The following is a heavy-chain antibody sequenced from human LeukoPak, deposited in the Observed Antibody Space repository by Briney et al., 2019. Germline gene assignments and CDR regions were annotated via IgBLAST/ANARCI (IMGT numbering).Heavy chain of an antibody. D-gene: IGHD3-22*01. CDR3: ARDYYDSSGYLGIFDY. J-gene: IGHJ4*02. V-gene: IGHV3-21*01. Sequence: GGSLRLSCAASGFTFSSYSMNWVRQAPGEGLEWVSSISSSSSYIYHADSVKGRFTISRDNAKNSLYLQMNSLRAEDTAVYYCARDYYDSSGYLGIFDYWGQGTLVTVSS. CDR1: GFTFSSYS. CDR2: ISSSSSYI.